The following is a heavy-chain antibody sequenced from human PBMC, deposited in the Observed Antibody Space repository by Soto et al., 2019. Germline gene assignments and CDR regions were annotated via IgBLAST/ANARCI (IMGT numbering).Heavy chain of an antibody. Sequence: SETLSLTCIVSGGSVTSDDYYWSWIRQPPGKGLEWIGNIHYSGSTYFNPSLRSRLVISMDTSTNQFSLILSSVTAADTAVYICARSGSRDGSNYDIGGNNWFDTWGQGTLVTVSS. D-gene: IGHD3-16*01. CDR1: GGSVTSDDYY. J-gene: IGHJ5*02. V-gene: IGHV4-30-4*01. CDR2: IHYSGST. CDR3: ARSGSRDGSNYDIGGNNWFDT.